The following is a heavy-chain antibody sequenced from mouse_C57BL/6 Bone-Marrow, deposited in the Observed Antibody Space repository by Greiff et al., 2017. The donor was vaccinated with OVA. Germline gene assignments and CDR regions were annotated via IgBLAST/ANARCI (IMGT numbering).Heavy chain of an antibody. CDR2: ISYDGSN. Sequence: EVKLQESGPGLVKPSQSLSLTCSVTGYSITSGYYWNWIRQFPGNKLEWMGYISYDGSNNYNPSLKNRISITRDTSKNQFFLKLNSVTTEDTATYYCARGLPYWGQGTSVTVSS. V-gene: IGHV3-6*01. CDR3: ARGLPY. D-gene: IGHD2-10*01. CDR1: GYSITSGYY. J-gene: IGHJ4*01.